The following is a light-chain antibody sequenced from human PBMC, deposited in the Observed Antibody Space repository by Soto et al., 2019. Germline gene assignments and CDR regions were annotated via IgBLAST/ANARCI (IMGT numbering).Light chain of an antibody. V-gene: IGKV3-20*01. CDR2: SAS. J-gene: IGKJ2*01. Sequence: EIVLTQSPGTLSLSPGERATLSCRASQSVSSYYLAWYQQKPGQAPRLLIYSASSRANGIPDRFSGSGSGTDFTLTITRLEPEDFAVYYCQHYGNSQYTFGQGTKLEIK. CDR1: QSVSSYY. CDR3: QHYGNSQYT.